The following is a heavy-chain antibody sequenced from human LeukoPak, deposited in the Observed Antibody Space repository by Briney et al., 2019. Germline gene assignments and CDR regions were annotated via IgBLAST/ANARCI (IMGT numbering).Heavy chain of an antibody. J-gene: IGHJ4*02. CDR3: ARGAGSSGSFDY. D-gene: IGHD3-22*01. Sequence: GGSLRLSCAASGFTFSSYEMNCVRQAPGKGLEWVSYISSSGSTIYYADSVKGRFTISRDNAKNSLYLQMNSLRAEDTAVYYCARGAGSSGSFDYWGQGTLDTVSS. V-gene: IGHV3-48*03. CDR1: GFTFSSYE. CDR2: ISSSGSTI.